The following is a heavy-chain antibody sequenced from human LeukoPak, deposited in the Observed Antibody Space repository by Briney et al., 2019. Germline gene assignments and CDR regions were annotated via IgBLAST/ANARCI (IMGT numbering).Heavy chain of an antibody. CDR3: ARVYCSGGSCYPPGAFDI. J-gene: IGHJ3*02. CDR1: GFTVSSNY. D-gene: IGHD2-15*01. CDR2: IYSGGST. Sequence: GGSLRLSCAASGFTVSSNYMSWVRQAPGKGLEWVSVIYSGGSTYYADSVKGRFTISRDNSKNTLYLQINSLRAEDTAVYYCARVYCSGGSCYPPGAFDIWGQGTMVTVSS. V-gene: IGHV3-66*01.